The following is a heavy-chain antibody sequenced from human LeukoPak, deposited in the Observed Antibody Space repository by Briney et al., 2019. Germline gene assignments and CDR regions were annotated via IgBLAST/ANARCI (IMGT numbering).Heavy chain of an antibody. Sequence: SVKVSCKASGGTFSSYAISWVRQAPGQGLEWMGGIIPIFGTANYAQKFQGRVTITADESTSTAYMELSSLRSEDTAVYYCARDRTYRVAAAGTLLSPEYFQHWGQGTLVTVSS. CDR2: IIPIFGTA. V-gene: IGHV1-69*01. CDR3: ARDRTYRVAAAGTLLSPEYFQH. CDR1: GGTFSSYA. D-gene: IGHD6-13*01. J-gene: IGHJ1*01.